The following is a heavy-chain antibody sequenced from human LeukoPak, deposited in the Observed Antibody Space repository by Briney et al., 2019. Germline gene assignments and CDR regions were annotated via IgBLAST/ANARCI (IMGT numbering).Heavy chain of an antibody. Sequence: GGSLRLSCAASGFTFSSYGMSWVRQAPGKGLEWVSAISGSGGSTYYADSVKGRFTISRDNSKNTLYLQMNSLRAEDTAVYYCAKASGSGYYAARAAFDYWGQGTLVTVSS. V-gene: IGHV3-23*01. J-gene: IGHJ4*02. CDR1: GFTFSSYG. CDR2: ISGSGGST. CDR3: AKASGSGYYAARAAFDY. D-gene: IGHD3-10*01.